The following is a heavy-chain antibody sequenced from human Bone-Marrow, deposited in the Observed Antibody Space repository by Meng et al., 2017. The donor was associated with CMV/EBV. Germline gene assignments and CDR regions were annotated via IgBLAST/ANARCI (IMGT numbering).Heavy chain of an antibody. CDR3: AKAVFGGVALSDFDI. J-gene: IGHJ3*02. Sequence: GESLKISCAASGFTFSSYGMHWVRQAPGKGLEWVAFIRYDGSNKYYADSVKGRFTISRDNSKNTLYLQMNSLRAEDTAVYYCAKAVFGGVALSDFDIWGQGTMVTVSS. V-gene: IGHV3-30*02. CDR1: GFTFSSYG. CDR2: IRYDGSNK. D-gene: IGHD3-16*01.